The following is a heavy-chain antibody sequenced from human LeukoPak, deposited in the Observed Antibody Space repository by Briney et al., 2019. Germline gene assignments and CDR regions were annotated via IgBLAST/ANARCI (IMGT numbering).Heavy chain of an antibody. V-gene: IGHV3-53*04. J-gene: IGHJ3*02. CDR1: GFAVSSTY. CDR2: TYPGGTT. Sequence: GGSLTLSCAASGFAVSSTYMTWVRQAPGKGLEWVSVTYPGGTTYYADSVRGRFTVSTHNSQSTLYLQINSLRAEDTAIYYCATVLRISHAFDIWGQGTMVTDSS. CDR3: ATVLRISHAFDI. D-gene: IGHD2-8*01.